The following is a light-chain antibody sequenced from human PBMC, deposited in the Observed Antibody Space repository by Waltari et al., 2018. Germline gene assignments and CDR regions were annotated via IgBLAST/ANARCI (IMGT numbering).Light chain of an antibody. J-gene: IGKJ1*01. CDR3: LQYNSYPWA. CDR1: QGIGND. V-gene: IGKV1-17*01. CDR2: AAS. Sequence: DIQMTQSPSSLSASVGDRVTITCRASQGIGNDLGWYQQKPGKAPKRLIYAASTLQSGVPSRLSGSGSGTEFTLTISRLQPEDFASYYCLQYNSYPWAFGQGTKVEIK.